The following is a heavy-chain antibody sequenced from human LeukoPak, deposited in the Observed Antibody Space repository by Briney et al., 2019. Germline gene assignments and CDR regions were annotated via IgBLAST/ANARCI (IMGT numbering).Heavy chain of an antibody. CDR3: AKVLGPDYYDFLGSPRAFFQ. CDR1: GFTFSSYA. D-gene: IGHD3-22*01. J-gene: IGHJ4*02. Sequence: GGSLRLSCAASGFTFSSYAMSWVRQAPGKGLEWVSAISGSGGSTYYADSVKGRFTISRDNSKNTLYLQMNSLRAEDTAVYYCAKVLGPDYYDFLGSPRAFFQWGQGTLVTVSS. V-gene: IGHV3-23*01. CDR2: ISGSGGST.